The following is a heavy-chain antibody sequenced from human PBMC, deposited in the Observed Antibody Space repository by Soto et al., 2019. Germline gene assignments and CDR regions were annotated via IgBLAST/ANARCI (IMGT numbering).Heavy chain of an antibody. J-gene: IGHJ5*02. CDR1: GFTFSSYA. V-gene: IGHV3-23*01. CDR3: AQTSTSIPGFDP. CDR2: ISAGGGNT. Sequence: EVQLLESGGGLVQPGGSLRLSCAASGFTFSSYAMSWVRQAPGKGLEWVSAISAGGGNTYYRDSVKGRFTISRDNSKNTLYLQMNSLRAEYTAVYFCAQTSTSIPGFDPWGQGTLVTVSS. D-gene: IGHD2-2*02.